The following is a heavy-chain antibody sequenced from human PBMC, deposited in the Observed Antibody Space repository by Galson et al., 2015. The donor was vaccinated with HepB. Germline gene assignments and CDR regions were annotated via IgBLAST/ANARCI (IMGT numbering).Heavy chain of an antibody. CDR2: INTIGSAI. V-gene: IGHV3-48*02. Sequence: SLRLSCAASGFTFSSYTMNWVRQAPGKGLEWVSYINTIGSAIYYADSVKGRFTISRDNAKNSLYLQLNSLRDDDTAVYYCARGLLKTFDSWGQGTLVTVPS. D-gene: IGHD2/OR15-2a*01. J-gene: IGHJ4*02. CDR1: GFTFSSYT. CDR3: ARGLLKTFDS.